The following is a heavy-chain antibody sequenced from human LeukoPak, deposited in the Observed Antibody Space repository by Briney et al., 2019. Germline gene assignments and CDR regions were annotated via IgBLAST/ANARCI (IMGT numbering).Heavy chain of an antibody. Sequence: SETLSLTCTVSGGSISSSSYYWGWIRQPPGKGLEWIGSIYYSGSTYYNPSLKSRVTISVDTSKNQFSLKLSSVTAADTAVYYCARITMVRGVTTPWYYFDYWGQGTLVTVSS. V-gene: IGHV4-39*01. CDR1: GGSISSSSYY. J-gene: IGHJ4*02. CDR2: IYYSGST. CDR3: ARITMVRGVTTPWYYFDY. D-gene: IGHD3-10*01.